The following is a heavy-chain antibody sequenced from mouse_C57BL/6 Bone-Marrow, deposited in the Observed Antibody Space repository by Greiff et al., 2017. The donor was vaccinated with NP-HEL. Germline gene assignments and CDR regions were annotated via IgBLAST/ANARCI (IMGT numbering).Heavy chain of an antibody. CDR3: ARLRWYFDV. D-gene: IGHD1-1*01. CDR2: ISSGSSTN. CDR1: GFTFSDYG. V-gene: IGHV5-17*01. J-gene: IGHJ1*03. Sequence: DVMLVESGGGLVKPGGSLKLSCAASGFTFSDYGMHWVRQAPEKGLEWVAYISSGSSTNYYADTVKGRFTISRDNAKNTLFLQLTSLRSEDTAMYYCARLRWYFDVGGTGTAVTVTS.